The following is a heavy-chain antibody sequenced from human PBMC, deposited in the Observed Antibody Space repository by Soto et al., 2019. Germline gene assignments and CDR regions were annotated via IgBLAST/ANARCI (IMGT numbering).Heavy chain of an antibody. CDR1: GGTFSSYA. V-gene: IGHV1-69*06. J-gene: IGHJ4*02. Sequence: QVQLVQSGAEVKKPGSSVKVSCKASGGTFSSYAISWVRQAPGQGLEWMGGIIPIFGTANYAQKFQGRVTITADKSTSTAYMELSSLRSEDTAVYYCASDAYYYDSSGYFPSPPEHWGQGTLVTVSS. D-gene: IGHD3-22*01. CDR3: ASDAYYYDSSGYFPSPPEH. CDR2: IIPIFGTA.